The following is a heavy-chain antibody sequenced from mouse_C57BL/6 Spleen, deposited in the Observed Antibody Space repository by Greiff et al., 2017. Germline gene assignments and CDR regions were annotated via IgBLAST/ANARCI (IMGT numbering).Heavy chain of an antibody. D-gene: IGHD1-1*01. CDR3: ARTPSYYGSPYFDY. CDR1: GYAFSSSW. CDR2: IYPGDGDT. J-gene: IGHJ2*01. V-gene: IGHV1-82*01. Sequence: VQLQQSGPELVKPGASVKISCKASGYAFSSSWMNWVKQRPGKGLEWIGRIYPGDGDTNYNGKFKGKATLTADKSSSTAYMQLSSLTSEDSAVYFCARTPSYYGSPYFDYWGQGTTLTVFS.